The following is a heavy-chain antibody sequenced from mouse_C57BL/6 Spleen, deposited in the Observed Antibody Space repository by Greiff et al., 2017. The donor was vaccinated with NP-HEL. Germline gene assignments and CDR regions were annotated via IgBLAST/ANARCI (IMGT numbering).Heavy chain of an antibody. CDR3: ARVQDSSGTWFAY. D-gene: IGHD3-2*02. CDR1: GFTFSSYA. Sequence: EVQGVESGGGLVKPGGSLKLSCAASGFTFSSYAMSWVRQTPEKRLEWVATISDGGSYTYYPDNVKGRFTISRDNAKNNLYLQMSHLKSEDTAMYYCARVQDSSGTWFAYWGQGTLVTVSA. V-gene: IGHV5-4*01. CDR2: ISDGGSYT. J-gene: IGHJ3*01.